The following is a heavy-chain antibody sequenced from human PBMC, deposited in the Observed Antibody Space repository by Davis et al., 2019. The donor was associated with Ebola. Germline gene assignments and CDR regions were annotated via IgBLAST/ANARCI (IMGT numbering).Heavy chain of an antibody. CDR1: WGTFTTYA. CDR3: ARGKWFDP. CDR2: IIPVVDTK. J-gene: IGHJ5*02. Sequence: SVKVSCTTSWGTFTTYAVNWVRQPPGQGLEWMGRIIPVVDTKDYAQKFQVSVTLTADKATNTAYMELSGLRFDDTAVYYCARGKWFDPWGQGTLVSVTS. V-gene: IGHV1-69*04.